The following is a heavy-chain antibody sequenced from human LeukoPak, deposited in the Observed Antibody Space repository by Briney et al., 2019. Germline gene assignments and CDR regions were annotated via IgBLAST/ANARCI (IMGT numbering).Heavy chain of an antibody. CDR1: GTSITSSY. CDR2: IYYTGVT. CDR3: ARTARLPNS. J-gene: IGHJ4*02. V-gene: IGHV4-59*01. D-gene: IGHD6-25*01. Sequence: SETLSLTCTVSGTSITSSYWSWIRQPPGKGLEHIGHIYYTGVTNYSPSLKSRVTMSLDTSKNQFSLRLTSVTAADTAIYYCARTARLPNSWGQGTLVTVSS.